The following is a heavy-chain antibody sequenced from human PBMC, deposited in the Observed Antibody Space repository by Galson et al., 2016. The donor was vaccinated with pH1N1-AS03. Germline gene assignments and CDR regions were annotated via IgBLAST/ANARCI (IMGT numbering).Heavy chain of an antibody. CDR1: GFTFSSYG. J-gene: IGHJ5*02. CDR2: VRHDGNNQ. CDR3: AQDRVNGIAATTRWFAP. Sequence: SLRLSCAASGFTFSSYGMHWVRQAPGKGLEWLTFVRHDGNNQYYADSVKGRFTVSRDNSKNTLSLQLDRLRPEDKSIYYCAQDRVNGIAATTRWFAPWGQGVRVTVSS. D-gene: IGHD1-7*01. V-gene: IGHV3-30*02.